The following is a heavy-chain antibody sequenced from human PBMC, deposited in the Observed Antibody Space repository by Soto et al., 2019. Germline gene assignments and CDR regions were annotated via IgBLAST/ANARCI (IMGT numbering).Heavy chain of an antibody. Sequence: GSLRLSCATSGFIFSNYAMSWVRQAPGKGLEWVSFISGSGSSTYYADSVKGRFTISRGNSKNTLYLQMNSLRAEDAAVYYCVREASSSGLHLDHWGRGTLVTVSS. J-gene: IGHJ4*02. D-gene: IGHD6-6*01. CDR3: VREASSSGLHLDH. CDR2: ISGSGSST. CDR1: GFIFSNYA. V-gene: IGHV3-23*01.